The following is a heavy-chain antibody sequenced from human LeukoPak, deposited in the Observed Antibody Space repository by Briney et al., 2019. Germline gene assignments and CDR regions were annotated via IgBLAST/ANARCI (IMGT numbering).Heavy chain of an antibody. J-gene: IGHJ3*02. CDR2: ISSSGSTI. V-gene: IGHV3-11*01. Sequence: GGSLRLSCAASGFTFSNAWMSWVRQAPGKGLEWVSYISSSGSTIYYADSVKGRFTISRDNAKNSLYLQMNSLRAEDTAVYYCARDVPSFSLADAFDIWGQGTMVTVSS. D-gene: IGHD3-16*01. CDR3: ARDVPSFSLADAFDI. CDR1: GFTFSNAW.